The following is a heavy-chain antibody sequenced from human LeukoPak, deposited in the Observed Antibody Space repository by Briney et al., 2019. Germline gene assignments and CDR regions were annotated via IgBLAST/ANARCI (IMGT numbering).Heavy chain of an antibody. V-gene: IGHV3-9*01. D-gene: IGHD3-9*01. Sequence: GRSLRLSCAASGFTFDDYAMHWVRQAPGKGLGWVSGISWNSGSIGYADSVKGRFTISRDNAKNSLYLQMNSLRAEDTALYYCAKGGRYFDWLLSYFDYWGQGTLVTVSS. CDR1: GFTFDDYA. CDR2: ISWNSGSI. J-gene: IGHJ4*02. CDR3: AKGGRYFDWLLSYFDY.